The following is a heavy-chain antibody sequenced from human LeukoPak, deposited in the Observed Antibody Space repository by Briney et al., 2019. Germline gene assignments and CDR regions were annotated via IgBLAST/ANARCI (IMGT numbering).Heavy chain of an antibody. Sequence: GGSLRLSCAASGFTFSSYGMHWVRQAPGKWLEWVAFIRYDGSNKYYADSVKGRFTISRDNSKNTLYLQMNSLRAEDTAVYYCAKDQGSWARTTNYFDYWGQGTLVTVSS. CDR3: AKDQGSWARTTNYFDY. CDR1: GFTFSSYG. CDR2: IRYDGSNK. V-gene: IGHV3-30*02. J-gene: IGHJ4*02. D-gene: IGHD6-13*01.